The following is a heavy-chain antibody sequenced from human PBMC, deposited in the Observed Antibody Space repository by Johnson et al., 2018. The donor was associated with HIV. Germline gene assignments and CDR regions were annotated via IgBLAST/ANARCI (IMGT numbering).Heavy chain of an antibody. V-gene: IGHV3-30*03. CDR2: ISSDGSNK. Sequence: QVQLVESGGGVVQPGRSLRLSCAASGFTFSSYGMHWVRQAPGKGLEWVAIISSDGSNKYYRDSVKGRFTITRDNSKNTLYLQMNSLRSEDTAVYYCARVRDVQQWRSACDIWGQGTMFTVSS. J-gene: IGHJ3*02. CDR1: GFTFSSYG. CDR3: ARVRDVQQWRSACDI. D-gene: IGHD6-19*01.